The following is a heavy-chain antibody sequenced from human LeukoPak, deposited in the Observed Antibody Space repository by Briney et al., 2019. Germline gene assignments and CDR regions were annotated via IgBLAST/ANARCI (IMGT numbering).Heavy chain of an antibody. CDR3: AREAYGSSWTYYYYYMDV. Sequence: GASVKVSCKASGYTFTSYDINWVRQATGQGLEWMGWMNPNSGNTGYAQKFQGRVTMTRNTSISTAYMELSSLRSEDTAVYYCAREAYGSSWTYYYYYMDVWGKGTTVTVSS. J-gene: IGHJ6*03. D-gene: IGHD6-13*01. V-gene: IGHV1-8*01. CDR2: MNPNSGNT. CDR1: GYTFTSYD.